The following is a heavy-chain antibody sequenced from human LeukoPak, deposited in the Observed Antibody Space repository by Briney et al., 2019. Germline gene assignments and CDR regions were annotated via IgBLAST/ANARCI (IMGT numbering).Heavy chain of an antibody. Sequence: SETLSLTCTVSGGSISSYYWSWIRQPPGKGLEWIGYIYYSGSTSYNPSLKSRVTISVDTSKNQFSLKLSSVTAADTAVYYCARGIAAAGKLRYYYYMDVWGKGTTVTISS. V-gene: IGHV4-59*01. CDR1: GGSISSYY. CDR3: ARGIAAAGKLRYYYYMDV. D-gene: IGHD6-13*01. CDR2: IYYSGST. J-gene: IGHJ6*03.